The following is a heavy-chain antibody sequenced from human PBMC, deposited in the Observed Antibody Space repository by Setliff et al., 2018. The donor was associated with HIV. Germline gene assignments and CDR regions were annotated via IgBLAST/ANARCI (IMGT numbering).Heavy chain of an antibody. CDR1: GGSISSGGYS. D-gene: IGHD3-22*01. Sequence: SETLSLTCAVSGGSISSGGYSWIRQSPGKGLEWIGCIHHSGSTYYNPSLESRVTMSVDTSKNQFSLRLTSVTAADTAVYFCASLRITMRLMLNYFDYWGQGTLVTVSS. J-gene: IGHJ4*02. V-gene: IGHV4-30-2*06. CDR2: IHHSGST. CDR3: ASLRITMRLMLNYFDY.